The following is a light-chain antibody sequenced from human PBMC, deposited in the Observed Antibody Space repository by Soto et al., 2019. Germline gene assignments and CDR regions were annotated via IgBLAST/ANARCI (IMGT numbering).Light chain of an antibody. CDR1: SSDVGSYNL. CDR3: CSYAGSSTWV. Sequence: QSALTQPASVSGSPGQSITISCTGTSSDVGSYNLVSWYQQHPGKAPKLTIYEVSKRPSGVSNRFSVSKSGNTASLTISGLQADDEADYYCCSYAGSSTWVFGGGTKLTVL. J-gene: IGLJ3*02. V-gene: IGLV2-23*02. CDR2: EVS.